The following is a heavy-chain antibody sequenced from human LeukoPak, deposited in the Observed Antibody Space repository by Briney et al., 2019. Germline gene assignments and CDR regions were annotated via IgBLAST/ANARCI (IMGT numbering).Heavy chain of an antibody. Sequence: ATVKVSCKASGYTFSNYGFSWVRQAPGQGLEWMGWISGYNGNTNYAQNLQGRVTMTTDTSTSTVYMELRSLRSDDTAVYYCAFSSYYLQGNYYYMDVWGKGTTVTVSS. V-gene: IGHV1-18*01. CDR2: ISGYNGNT. CDR3: AFSSYYLQGNYYYMDV. CDR1: GYTFSNYG. D-gene: IGHD1-26*01. J-gene: IGHJ6*03.